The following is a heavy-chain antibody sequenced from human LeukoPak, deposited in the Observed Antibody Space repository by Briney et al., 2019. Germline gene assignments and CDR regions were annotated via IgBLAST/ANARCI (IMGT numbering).Heavy chain of an antibody. V-gene: IGHV4-59*01. D-gene: IGHD3-10*01. CDR2: IYYSWST. J-gene: IGHJ4*02. CDR3: AEITMVRGVKN. Sequence: SETLSLTCTVSGGSISSYYCSWIRQPPAKGMERNGYIYYSWSTNYIRSLKSRVTISVDTSKNQFSLKLSSVTAADTAVYYCAEITMVRGVKNWGQGTLVTVSS. CDR1: GGSISSYY.